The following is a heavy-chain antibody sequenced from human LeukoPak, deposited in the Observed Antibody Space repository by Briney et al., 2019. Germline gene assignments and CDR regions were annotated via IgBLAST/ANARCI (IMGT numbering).Heavy chain of an antibody. CDR1: GFTFSSYG. Sequence: QPGRSLRLSCAASGFTFSSYGMHWVRQAPGKGLEWVAVIWFDGSNKYYADSVKGRFTISRDNSKNTLSLQMTSLSADDTAVYYCARAAQVFDYWGQGTLVTVSS. CDR2: IWFDGSNK. J-gene: IGHJ4*02. CDR3: ARAAQVFDY. V-gene: IGHV3-33*01.